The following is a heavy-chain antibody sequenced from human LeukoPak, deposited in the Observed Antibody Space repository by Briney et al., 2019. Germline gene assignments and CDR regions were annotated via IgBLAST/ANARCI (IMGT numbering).Heavy chain of an antibody. D-gene: IGHD2-15*01. J-gene: IGHJ4*02. V-gene: IGHV3-30*03. CDR3: ARQHCSGGDCYFFD. CDR1: GFTSSSYG. Sequence: GGSLRLSCAASGFTSSSYGMHWVRQAPGKGLEWVAVISYDGNNIYYVDSVKGRFTISRDNSKNTLYLQLNSLRAEDTAVYYCARQHCSGGDCYFFDWGQGTLVTVSS. CDR2: ISYDGNNI.